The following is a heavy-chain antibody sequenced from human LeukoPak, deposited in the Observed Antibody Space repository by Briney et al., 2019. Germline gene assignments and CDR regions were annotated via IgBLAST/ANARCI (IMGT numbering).Heavy chain of an antibody. CDR2: INWNGGST. CDR1: GFTFYDYG. V-gene: IGHV3-20*04. Sequence: PGGSLRLSCAASGFTFYDYGMSWVRQAPGKGLEWVSGINWNGGSTHYVDSVNGLFTISRDNDKTSLYLKMNSLRVEATALYYCERSRGSSGCHYMDVWGKGTTVTVSS. J-gene: IGHJ6*03. CDR3: ERSRGSSGCHYMDV. D-gene: IGHD6-6*01.